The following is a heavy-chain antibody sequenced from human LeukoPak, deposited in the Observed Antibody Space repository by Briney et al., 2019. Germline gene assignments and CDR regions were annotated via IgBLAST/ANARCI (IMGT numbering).Heavy chain of an antibody. Sequence: SETLSLTCAVYGGSFSSYYWSWIRQPAGKGLEWIGRIYSSGSTNYNPSLKSRVTMSVDTSKKQFSLKLSSVTAADTAVYYCARSPRGDSLYFDYWGQGTLVTVSS. V-gene: IGHV4-59*10. D-gene: IGHD3-10*01. CDR1: GGSFSSYY. CDR2: IYSSGST. CDR3: ARSPRGDSLYFDY. J-gene: IGHJ4*02.